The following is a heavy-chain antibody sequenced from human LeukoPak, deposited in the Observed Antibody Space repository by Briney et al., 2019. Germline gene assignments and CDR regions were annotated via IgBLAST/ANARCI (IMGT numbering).Heavy chain of an antibody. V-gene: IGHV4-30-4*08. Sequence: SETLSLTCSVSGGSISSSNYYWGWIRQPPGKGLEWIGYIYYSGSTYCNPSLKSRVTISVDTSKNQFSLKLSSVTAADTAVYYCARGEVVPAAVTWGQGTLVTVSS. J-gene: IGHJ5*02. CDR1: GGSISSSNYY. CDR3: ARGEVVPAAVT. CDR2: IYYSGST. D-gene: IGHD2-2*01.